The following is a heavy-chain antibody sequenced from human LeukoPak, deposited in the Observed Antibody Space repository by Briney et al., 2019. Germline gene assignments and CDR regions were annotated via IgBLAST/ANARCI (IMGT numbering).Heavy chain of an antibody. V-gene: IGHV4-61*01. CDR3: ARGSGWYYY. CDR1: GGSVSSGSYY. Sequence: PSETLSLTCTVSGGSVSSGSYYWNWIRQPPGKGLEWIGYIYDSGSTNYNPSLKSRVSISVDTSMNQFSLKLTSMTAADTAVYYCARGSGWYYYWGQGTLVTVSS. CDR2: IYDSGST. J-gene: IGHJ4*02. D-gene: IGHD6-19*01.